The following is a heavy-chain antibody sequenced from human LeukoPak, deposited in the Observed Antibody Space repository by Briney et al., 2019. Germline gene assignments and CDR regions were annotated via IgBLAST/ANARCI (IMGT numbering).Heavy chain of an antibody. CDR3: AKDPGKFWSGHDY. V-gene: IGHV3-23*01. J-gene: IGHJ4*02. D-gene: IGHD3-3*01. CDR2: ISGSDTST. Sequence: GGSLRLSCAASGFTFSSYAMSWVRQAPGKGLECVSAISGSDTSTYYADSVKGRFTISRDNSKNTLYLQMNSLRGEDTAVYYCAKDPGKFWSGHDYWGQGALVTVSS. CDR1: GFTFSSYA.